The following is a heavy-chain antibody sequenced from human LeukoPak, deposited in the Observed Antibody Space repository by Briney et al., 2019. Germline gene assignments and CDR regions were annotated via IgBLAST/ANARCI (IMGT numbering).Heavy chain of an antibody. CDR1: GGSFSGYY. CDR3: ARGLFSSSWPYFDY. Sequence: SETLSLTCAVYGGSFSGYYWSWIRQPPGKGLEWIGEINHSGSTNYNPSLKSRVTISVDTSKNQFSLKLSSVTAADTAVYYCARGLFSSSWPYFDYWGQGTLVTVSS. CDR2: INHSGST. J-gene: IGHJ4*02. D-gene: IGHD6-13*01. V-gene: IGHV4-34*01.